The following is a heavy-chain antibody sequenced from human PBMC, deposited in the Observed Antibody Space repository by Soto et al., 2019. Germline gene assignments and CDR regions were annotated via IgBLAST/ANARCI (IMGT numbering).Heavy chain of an antibody. J-gene: IGHJ6*02. CDR2: IKSKTDGGTT. V-gene: IGHV3-15*01. CDR1: GFTFSNAW. Sequence: SLRLSCAASGFTFSNAWMSWVRQAPGKGLEWVGRIKSKTDGGTTDYAAPVKGRFTISRDDSKNTLYLQMNSLKTADTAVYYCARNGSYYDFWSGYYFGGGMDVWGQGTTVTVSS. D-gene: IGHD3-3*01. CDR3: ARNGSYYDFWSGYYFGGGMDV.